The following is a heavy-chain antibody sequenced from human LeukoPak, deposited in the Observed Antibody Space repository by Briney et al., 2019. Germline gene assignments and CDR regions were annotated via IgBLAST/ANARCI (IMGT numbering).Heavy chain of an antibody. CDR1: GFTFDDYG. CDR2: INWNGGST. D-gene: IGHD3-22*01. CDR3: ARETRDSSGFDYYYYMDV. Sequence: GGSLRLSCAASGFTFDDYGMSWVRQAPGMGLEWVSGINWNGGSTGYADSVKGRFTISRDNAKNSLYLQMNSLRAEDTAVYYCARETRDSSGFDYYYYMDVWGKGTTVTISS. J-gene: IGHJ6*03. V-gene: IGHV3-20*04.